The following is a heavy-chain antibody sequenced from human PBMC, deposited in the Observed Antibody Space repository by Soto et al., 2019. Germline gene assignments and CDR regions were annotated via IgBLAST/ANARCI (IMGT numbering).Heavy chain of an antibody. CDR1: GGSFSGYY. CDR2: INHSGST. Sequence: QVQLQQWGAGLLKPSETLSLTCAVYGGSFSGYYWSWIRQPPGKGLEWIGEINHSGSTNYNPSLKRRVTITVATSKNQFALKLSSVTAAATAVYYCARVHYDYIWGSYRGLYYYYYYMDVWGKGTTVTVSS. V-gene: IGHV4-34*01. J-gene: IGHJ6*03. D-gene: IGHD3-16*02. CDR3: ARVHYDYIWGSYRGLYYYYYYMDV.